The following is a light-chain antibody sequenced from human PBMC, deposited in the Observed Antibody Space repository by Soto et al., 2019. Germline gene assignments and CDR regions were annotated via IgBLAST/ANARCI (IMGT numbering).Light chain of an antibody. Sequence: QSVLTQPRSVSGSPGQSVTIFCTGTNNEVGGYDYVSWFQQHPGKAPKLVLYDVTKRPSGVPDRFSGSKSGNTASLTISGLQAEDEADYYCCSYAGSSFYVFGSGTKLTVL. J-gene: IGLJ1*01. CDR3: CSYAGSSFYV. CDR1: NNEVGGYDY. CDR2: DVT. V-gene: IGLV2-11*01.